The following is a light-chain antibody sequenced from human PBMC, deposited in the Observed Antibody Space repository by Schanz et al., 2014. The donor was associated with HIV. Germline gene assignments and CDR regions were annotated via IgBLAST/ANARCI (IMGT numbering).Light chain of an antibody. CDR3: CSYTGSGTLV. J-gene: IGLJ2*01. V-gene: IGLV2-11*01. CDR2: DVT. Sequence: QSVLTQPRSVSGSPGQSVTISCTGTSSDVGGYNYVSWYQQHPGKAPKLIIYDVTKRPSGVPDRFSGSKSGNTASLTISGLQAEDEADYYCCSYTGSGTLVFGGGTKLTVL. CDR1: SSDVGGYNY.